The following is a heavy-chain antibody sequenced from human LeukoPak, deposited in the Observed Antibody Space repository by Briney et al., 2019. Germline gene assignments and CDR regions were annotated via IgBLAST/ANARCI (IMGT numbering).Heavy chain of an antibody. CDR2: ISSSSSTI. J-gene: IGHJ5*02. D-gene: IGHD3-10*01. V-gene: IGHV3-48*01. Sequence: GGSLRLSCVVSGFTFSTFTMNWVRQAPGKGLEWVSYISSSSSTIYYADSVKGRFTISRDNAKNSLYLQMNSLRAEDTAVYYCARDSDYYGSGSYSDPWGQGTLVTVSS. CDR1: GFTFSTFT. CDR3: ARDSDYYGSGSYSDP.